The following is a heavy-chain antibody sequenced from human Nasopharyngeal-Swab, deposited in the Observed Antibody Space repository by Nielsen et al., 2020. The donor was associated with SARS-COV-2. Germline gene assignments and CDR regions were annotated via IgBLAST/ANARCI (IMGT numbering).Heavy chain of an antibody. CDR1: GFTVSSNY. Sequence: GGSLRLSCAASGFTVSSNYMSWVRQAPGKGLEWVSVIYSGGSTYYADSVKGRFTISRHNSKNTLYLQMNSLRAEDTAVYYCARGDRLLYYYYGMDVWGQGTTVTVSS. D-gene: IGHD2-21*01. J-gene: IGHJ6*02. CDR2: IYSGGST. V-gene: IGHV3-53*04. CDR3: ARGDRLLYYYYGMDV.